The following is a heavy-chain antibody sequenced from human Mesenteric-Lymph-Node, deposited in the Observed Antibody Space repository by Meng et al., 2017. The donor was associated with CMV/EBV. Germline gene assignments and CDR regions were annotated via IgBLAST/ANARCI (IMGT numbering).Heavy chain of an antibody. V-gene: IGHV3-30*03. J-gene: IGHJ6*02. CDR3: ARDLDAIGRYYYGMDV. D-gene: IGHD2-21*01. CDR1: GLMFRTCG. Sequence: GGSLRLSCAASGLMFRTCGMSWVRQAPGKGLEWVAVISYDGSNKYHADFVKGRFTISRDNSKNTLYLQMNTLRTEDTAVYYCARDLDAIGRYYYGMDVWGQGTTVTVSS. CDR2: ISYDGSNK.